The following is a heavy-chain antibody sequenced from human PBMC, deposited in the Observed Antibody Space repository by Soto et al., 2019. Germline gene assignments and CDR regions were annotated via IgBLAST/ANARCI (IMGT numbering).Heavy chain of an antibody. CDR3: AGLLCRAARQVDYYYGMGL. V-gene: IGHV5-51*01. D-gene: IGHD6-6*01. CDR2: IYPGDSDT. Sequence: GESLKISCKGSGYSFTSYWIGWVRQMPGKGLEWMGIIYPGDSDTRYSASFQGRVTISADKAISTAYRQWRSLKASDTAMYYYAGLLCRAARQVDYYYGMGLWGQGTTVTVS. J-gene: IGHJ6*02. CDR1: GYSFTSYW.